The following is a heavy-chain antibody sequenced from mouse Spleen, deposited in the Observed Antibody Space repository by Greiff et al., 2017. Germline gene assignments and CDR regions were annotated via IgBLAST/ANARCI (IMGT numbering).Heavy chain of an antibody. V-gene: IGHV5-9-3*01. CDR3: ARHGGYDGYPDY. D-gene: IGHD2-3*01. Sequence: EVNLVESGGGLVKPGGSLKLSCAASGFTFSSYAMSWVRQTPEKRLEWVATISSGGSYTYYPDSVKGRFTISRDNAKNTLYLQMSSLRSEDTAMYYCARHGGYDGYPDYWGQGTTLTVSS. J-gene: IGHJ2*01. CDR1: GFTFSSYA. CDR2: ISSGGSYT.